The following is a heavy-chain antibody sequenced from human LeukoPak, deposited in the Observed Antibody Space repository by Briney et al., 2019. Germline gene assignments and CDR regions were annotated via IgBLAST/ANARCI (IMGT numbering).Heavy chain of an antibody. J-gene: IGHJ4*02. CDR3: ARDYYDSSGPTGG. D-gene: IGHD3-22*01. V-gene: IGHV3-64*01. CDR2: ISSNGGST. CDR1: GFTFSSYA. Sequence: PGGSLRLSCAASGFTFSSYAMHWVRQAPGKGLEYVSAISSNGGSTYYANSVKGRFTISRDNSKNTLYLQMGSLRAEDMAVYYCARDYYDSSGPTGGWGQGTLVTVSS.